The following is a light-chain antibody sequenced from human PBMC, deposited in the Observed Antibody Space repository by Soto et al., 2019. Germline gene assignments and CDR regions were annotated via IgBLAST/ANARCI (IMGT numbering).Light chain of an antibody. Sequence: DIQMTQSPSTLSASVGDRVTITCRASQTISSWLAWYQQKPGKAPKLLIYAASTLESGVSSRFSGRGSGTEFTLTINSLQPEDFATYYCQQTSSAPFTFGPGTKVDIK. CDR1: QTISSW. CDR3: QQTSSAPFT. CDR2: AAS. J-gene: IGKJ3*01. V-gene: IGKV1-5*01.